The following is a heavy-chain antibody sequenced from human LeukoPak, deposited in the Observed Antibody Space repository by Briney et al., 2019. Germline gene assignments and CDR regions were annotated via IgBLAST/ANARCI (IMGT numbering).Heavy chain of an antibody. CDR3: AKDVDIVATMGDY. D-gene: IGHD5-12*01. CDR2: ISDSGDST. CDR1: GFTFSSYA. Sequence: PGGSLRLSCAASGFTFSSYAMSWVRQAPGKGLEWVSAISDSGDSTYYADSVKGRFTISRDNSKNTLYLQMNSLRAEDTAVYYCAKDVDIVATMGDYWGQGTLVTVSS. V-gene: IGHV3-23*01. J-gene: IGHJ4*02.